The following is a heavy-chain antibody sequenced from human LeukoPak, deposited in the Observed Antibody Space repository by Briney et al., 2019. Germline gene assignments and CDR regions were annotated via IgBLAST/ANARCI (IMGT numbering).Heavy chain of an antibody. Sequence: GGSLRFSCAASGFTFSSYWMHWVRQAPGKGLVWVSRIHSDGGSTDYADSVKGRFTISRDNAKNTLNLQMNSLRAEDTAVYYCARDPRGGTLDYWGQGALVTVSS. CDR3: ARDPRGGTLDY. D-gene: IGHD3-10*01. J-gene: IGHJ4*02. CDR2: IHSDGGST. V-gene: IGHV3-74*01. CDR1: GFTFSSYW.